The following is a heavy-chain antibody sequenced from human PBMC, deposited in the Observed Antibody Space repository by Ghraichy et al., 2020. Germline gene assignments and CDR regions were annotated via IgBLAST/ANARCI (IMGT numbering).Heavy chain of an antibody. D-gene: IGHD3-3*01. V-gene: IGHV3-7*01. Sequence: GGSLRLSGAASGFTFSSYWMSWVRQAPGKGLEWVANIKQDGSEKYYVDSVKGRFTISRENAKNSLYLQMNSLRAEDTAVYYCARVGDDFWSGYGMDVWGQGTTVTVSS. J-gene: IGHJ6*02. CDR2: IKQDGSEK. CDR3: ARVGDDFWSGYGMDV. CDR1: GFTFSSYW.